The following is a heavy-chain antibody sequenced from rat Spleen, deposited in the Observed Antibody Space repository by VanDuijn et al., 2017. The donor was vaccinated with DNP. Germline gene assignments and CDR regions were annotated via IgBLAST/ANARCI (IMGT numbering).Heavy chain of an antibody. CDR2: INSAGST. CDR1: GYSITSSYR. J-gene: IGHJ2*01. V-gene: IGHV3-3*01. Sequence: EVQLQESGPGLVKPSQSLSLTCSVTGYSITSSYRWNWIRKFPGHKLEWMGYINSAGSTNYNPSLKSRISITRDTSKNQFFLQVNSVTTEDTATYYCARSATEGPFDYWGQGVIVTVSS. D-gene: IGHD1-11*01. CDR3: ARSATEGPFDY.